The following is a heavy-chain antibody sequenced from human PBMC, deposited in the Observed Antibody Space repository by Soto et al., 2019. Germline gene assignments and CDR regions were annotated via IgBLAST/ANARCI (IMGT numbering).Heavy chain of an antibody. CDR1: GFTFSSYS. CDR3: AREVLDSSGYEFDY. CDR2: ISSSSSYI. J-gene: IGHJ4*02. V-gene: IGHV3-21*01. Sequence: PGGSLRPSCAASGFTFSSYSMNWVRQAPGKGLEWVSSISSSSSYIYYADSVKGRFTISRDNAKNSLYLQMNSLRAEDTAVYYCAREVLDSSGYEFDYWGQGTLVTVSS. D-gene: IGHD3-22*01.